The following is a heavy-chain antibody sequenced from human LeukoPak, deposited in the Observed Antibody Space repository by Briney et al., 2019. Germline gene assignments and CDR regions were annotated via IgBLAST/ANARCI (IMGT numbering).Heavy chain of an antibody. D-gene: IGHD2-2*01. J-gene: IGHJ5*02. Sequence: SSVNVSCKPSLGTFTSYAIIWVRQAPGHGLEWMGRIIPILGIANYAQKFQGRVTITADKSTSTAYMELSSMRAEDTAVYYCARRDCSSTRCLSENWFDPWGQGTLVTVSS. CDR2: IIPILGIA. V-gene: IGHV1-69*04. CDR3: ARRDCSSTRCLSENWFDP. CDR1: LGTFTSYA.